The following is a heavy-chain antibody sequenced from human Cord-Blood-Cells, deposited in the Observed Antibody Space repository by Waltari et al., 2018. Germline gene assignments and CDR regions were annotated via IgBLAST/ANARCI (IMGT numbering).Heavy chain of an antibody. D-gene: IGHD6-13*01. CDR2: IRSKANSYAT. V-gene: IGHV3-73*02. Sequence: EVQLVESGGGLVQPGGSLKLSCADSGFTSRGSAMHWVRQASGKGLEWVGGIRSKANSYATAYAASVKGRFTISRDDSKNTAYLQMNSLKTEDTAVYYCTRSNARVKYSSNWGQGTLVTVSS. CDR3: TRSNARVKYSSN. CDR1: GFTSRGSA. J-gene: IGHJ4*02.